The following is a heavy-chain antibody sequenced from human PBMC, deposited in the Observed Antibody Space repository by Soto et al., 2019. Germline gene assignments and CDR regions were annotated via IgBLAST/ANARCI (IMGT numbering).Heavy chain of an antibody. Sequence: GGSLRLSCAPSGFTVSSNYMSWVRQAPGKGLEWVSVIYSGGSTYYADSVKGRFTISRDNSKNTLYLQMNSLRAEDTAVYYCARTGLDSRGYYSSNSNFFFDYWGQGTLVTVSS. J-gene: IGHJ4*02. CDR2: IYSGGST. CDR3: ARTGLDSRGYYSSNSNFFFDY. CDR1: GFTVSSNY. D-gene: IGHD3-22*01. V-gene: IGHV3-53*01.